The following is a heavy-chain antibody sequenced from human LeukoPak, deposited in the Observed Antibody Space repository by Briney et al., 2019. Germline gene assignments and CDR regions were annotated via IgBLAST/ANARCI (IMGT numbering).Heavy chain of an antibody. Sequence: GGSLRLSCAASGFAFSSFSMSWVRQAPGKGLEWVAKITEDGSEKYYVASVKGRFTISRDNAKSSLHLQMDSLRAEDTAVYYCARGGYRPDYWGQGTLVTVSS. V-gene: IGHV3-7*05. CDR2: ITEDGSEK. CDR1: GFAFSSFS. J-gene: IGHJ4*02. D-gene: IGHD5-12*01. CDR3: ARGGYRPDY.